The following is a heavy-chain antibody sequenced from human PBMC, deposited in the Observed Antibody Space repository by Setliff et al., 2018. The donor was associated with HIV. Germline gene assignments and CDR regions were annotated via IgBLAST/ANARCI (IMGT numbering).Heavy chain of an antibody. CDR3: ARVTVDWGFGNAFDI. D-gene: IGHD7-27*01. J-gene: IGHJ3*02. V-gene: IGHV3-21*01. CDR1: GFTFSTYS. CDR2: ISSTSNYI. Sequence: GGSLRLSCAASGFTFSTYSMNWVRQAPGKGLEWVSSISSTSNYIYYADSVEGRFTISRDNAKNSLYLQMNSLRAEDTAVYYCARVTVDWGFGNAFDIWGQGTMVTVSS.